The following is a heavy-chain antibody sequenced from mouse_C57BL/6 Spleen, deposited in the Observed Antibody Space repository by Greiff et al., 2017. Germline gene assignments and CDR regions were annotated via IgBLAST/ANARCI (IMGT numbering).Heavy chain of an antibody. CDR2: INYDGSSP. V-gene: IGHV5-16*01. CDR1: GFTFSDYY. CDR3: ARDVEYFDV. Sequence: EVKLMESEGGLVQPGSSMKLSCTASGFTFSDYYMAWVRQVPDKGLEWVANINYDGSSPYYLDSLKGRFIISRDNAKHILYLQMSSLKSEDTATYYCARDVEYFDVWGTGTTVTVSS. J-gene: IGHJ1*03.